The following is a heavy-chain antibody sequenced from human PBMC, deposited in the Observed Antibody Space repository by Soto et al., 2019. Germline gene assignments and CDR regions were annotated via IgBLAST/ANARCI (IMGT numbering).Heavy chain of an antibody. V-gene: IGHV4-59*01. CDR2: IYYSGST. Sequence: QVQLRESGPGLVKPSETLSLTCTVSGYSISSYYWSWIRQPPGKGLEWIGYIYYSGSTKYNPSLESRVTISVDTSKNQFSLRLSSVTAADTAVYYCARGLAGWYGIYWGQGTLVTVSS. CDR3: ARGLAGWYGIY. D-gene: IGHD6-19*01. J-gene: IGHJ4*02. CDR1: GYSISSYY.